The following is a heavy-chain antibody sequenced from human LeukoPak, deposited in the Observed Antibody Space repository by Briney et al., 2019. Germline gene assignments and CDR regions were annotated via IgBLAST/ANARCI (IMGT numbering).Heavy chain of an antibody. V-gene: IGHV3-30*02. Sequence: PGGSLRLSCAASRFTFSNYGLHWVRQAPGRGLEWVAFIRFDGSNEYYADSVKGRFTTSRDNTKNTLYLQMNSLRVEDTAVYYCAKEYCSTSTCFSPGYFDYWGQGTLVTVSS. CDR2: IRFDGSNE. CDR1: RFTFSNYG. CDR3: AKEYCSTSTCFSPGYFDY. J-gene: IGHJ4*02. D-gene: IGHD2-15*01.